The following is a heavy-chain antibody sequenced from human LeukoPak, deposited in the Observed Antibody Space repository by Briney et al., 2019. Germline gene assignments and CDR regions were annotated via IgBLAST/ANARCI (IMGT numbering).Heavy chain of an antibody. CDR3: TRVTSWRTGFDY. J-gene: IGHJ4*02. Sequence: GGSLRLSCAASGFSFEAYGMYWVRQAPGNGLEWVSGITWNSDDMAYADSVKGRFTISRDNAKNCLYLQMNSLTVEDTALYYCTRVTSWRTGFDYWGQGTLVTVSS. CDR2: ITWNSDDM. CDR1: GFSFEAYG. D-gene: IGHD1-1*01. V-gene: IGHV3-9*01.